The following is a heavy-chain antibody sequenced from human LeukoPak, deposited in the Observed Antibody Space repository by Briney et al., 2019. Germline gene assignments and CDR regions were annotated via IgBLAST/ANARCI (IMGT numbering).Heavy chain of an antibody. J-gene: IGHJ4*02. CDR1: GYTFSEYD. D-gene: IGHD3-9*01. CDR2: MNTNSGNT. Sequence: ASVKVSCKASGYTFSEYDLNWVRQATGQGLEWMGWMNTNSGNTGYAQKFQGRITMTRDTSISTAYMELSSLRSEDTDVYYCARGRKYYDIFTAYYKGPSYFDYWGQGNLATVSS. V-gene: IGHV1-8*01. CDR3: ARGRKYYDIFTAYYKGPSYFDY.